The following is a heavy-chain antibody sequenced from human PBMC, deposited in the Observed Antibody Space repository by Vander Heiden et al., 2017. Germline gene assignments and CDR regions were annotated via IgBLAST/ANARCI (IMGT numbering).Heavy chain of an antibody. J-gene: IGHJ3*02. CDR3: ARGTVVDAFDI. Sequence: QVQLVQSGAEVKKPGASVKVSCKASGYTFTSYDINWVRQATGQGLEWMGWMNPNSGNTGEAQKFQGRVTMTRNTAISTAYMEMSRMRSEDTAVYYAARGTVVDAFDIWGQGTMVTVYS. D-gene: IGHD2-15*01. V-gene: IGHV1-8*01. CDR2: MNPNSGNT. CDR1: GYTFTSYD.